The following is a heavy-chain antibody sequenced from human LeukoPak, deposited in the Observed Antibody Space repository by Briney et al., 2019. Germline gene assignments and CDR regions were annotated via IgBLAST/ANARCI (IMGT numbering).Heavy chain of an antibody. D-gene: IGHD1-1*01. J-gene: IGHJ5*02. CDR2: INPNSGRT. Sequence: GASVKVSCKASGYTFTGYYMHWVRQAPGQGLEWMGWINPNSGRTNYAQKFQGRVTMTRDTSISTAYMELSRLRSDDTAVYYCARAGNDGRPYNWFDPWGQGTLVTVSS. CDR3: ARAGNDGRPYNWFDP. CDR1: GYTFTGYY. V-gene: IGHV1-2*02.